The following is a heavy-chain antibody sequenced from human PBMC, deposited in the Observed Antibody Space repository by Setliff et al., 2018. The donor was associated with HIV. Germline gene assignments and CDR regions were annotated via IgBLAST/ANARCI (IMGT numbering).Heavy chain of an antibody. V-gene: IGHV4-4*07. CDR2: IYTNGYT. CDR3: ARDPKYYYKYFQY. Sequence: SETLSLTCAVYGGSFSGYYWTWIRRPAGKGPEWIGHIYTNGYTNYNPSLKSRVTISVDTSKNQFSLKLSSVTAADTAVYYCARDPKYYYKYFQYWGPGTLVTVSS. CDR1: GGSFSGYY. J-gene: IGHJ1*01. D-gene: IGHD1-26*01.